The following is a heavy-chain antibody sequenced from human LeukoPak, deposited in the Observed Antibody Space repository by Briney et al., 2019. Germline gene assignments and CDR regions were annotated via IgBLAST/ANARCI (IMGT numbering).Heavy chain of an antibody. D-gene: IGHD3-10*01. CDR1: GYAIISGGFS. V-gene: IGHV4-30-2*01. Sequence: SQTLSLTCTVSGYAIISGGFSWNWIRQPPGKGLEWIGCIYDRGPAHYNPSLKSRFTISVDRPKDQFFLNVTSLTAADTAVYYCARSRQASGLFSSWGQGTLVVVSS. J-gene: IGHJ5*02. CDR2: IYDRGPA. CDR3: ARSRQASGLFSS.